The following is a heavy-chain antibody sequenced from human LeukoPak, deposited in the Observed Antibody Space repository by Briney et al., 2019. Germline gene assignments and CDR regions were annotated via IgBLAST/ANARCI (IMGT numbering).Heavy chain of an antibody. CDR3: ARIGPILGAAWVDY. V-gene: IGHV4-28*01. D-gene: IGHD3-3*02. Sequence: PSDTLSLTCAVSGYSISSNHWWGWIRQPPGKGLEWIGYIFYAGSTYYNPFLKSRVTMSVDTSKNQFSLRLSSVTAVDTAVYYCARIGPILGAAWVDYWGQGTLVSVSS. CDR2: IFYAGST. CDR1: GYSISSNHW. J-gene: IGHJ4*02.